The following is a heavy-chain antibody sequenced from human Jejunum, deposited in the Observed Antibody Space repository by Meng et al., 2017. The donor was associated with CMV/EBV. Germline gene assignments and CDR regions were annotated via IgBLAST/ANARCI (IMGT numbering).Heavy chain of an antibody. CDR3: AREWIWSGPMED. J-gene: IGHJ1*01. CDR2: VSPSGST. V-gene: IGHV4-4*07. CDR1: GGSINPYF. D-gene: IGHD3-3*01. Sequence: VPLRGQGPDRVMPSETLAPPSPVSGGSINPYFWSWMRQPAGKGLEWIGRVSPSGSTEYNPSLESRVTLSVDTSENQLSLKVNSVTAADTAVYFCAREWIWSGPMEDWGQGTLVTVSS.